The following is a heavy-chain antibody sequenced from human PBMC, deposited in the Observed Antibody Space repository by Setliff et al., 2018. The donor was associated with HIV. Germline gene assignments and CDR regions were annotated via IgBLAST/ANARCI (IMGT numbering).Heavy chain of an antibody. V-gene: IGHV4-28*01. D-gene: IGHD5-12*01. CDR1: GYSIRSSYW. Sequence: SETLSLTCAVSGYSIRSSYWWGWIRQPPGKGLEWIGYLYNSRGTYYNPSLKSRVTMSVDTSKNQFSLKLSSVTAADTAVYYCARPSAGGGYNYWYFDLWGRGTLVTVS. J-gene: IGHJ2*01. CDR2: LYNSRGT. CDR3: ARPSAGGGYNYWYFDL.